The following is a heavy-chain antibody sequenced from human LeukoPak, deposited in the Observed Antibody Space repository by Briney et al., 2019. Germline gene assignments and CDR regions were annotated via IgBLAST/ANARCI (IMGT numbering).Heavy chain of an antibody. CDR2: INHSGST. CDR1: GGSFSGYY. Sequence: SETLSLTCAVYGGSFSGYYWSWIRQPPGKGLEWIGEINHSGSTNYNPSLKSRVTISVDTSKNQFSLKLSSVTAADTAVYYCARLSYGDPGAYWGQGTLATVSS. V-gene: IGHV4-34*01. CDR3: ARLSYGDPGAY. D-gene: IGHD4-17*01. J-gene: IGHJ4*02.